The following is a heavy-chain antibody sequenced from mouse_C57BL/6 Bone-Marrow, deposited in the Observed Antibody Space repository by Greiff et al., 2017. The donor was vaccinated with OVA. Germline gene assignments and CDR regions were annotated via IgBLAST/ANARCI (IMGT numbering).Heavy chain of an antibody. V-gene: IGHV2-9-1*01. Sequence: VKLVESGPGLVAPSQSLSITCTVSGFSLTSYAISWVRQPPGKGLEWLGVIWTGGGTNYTSALKSRLSISNENSKSQVFLKMNSLQTDDTARYYCARNRRIITTVVAPYAMDYWGQGTSVTVSS. J-gene: IGHJ4*01. D-gene: IGHD1-1*01. CDR2: IWTGGGT. CDR1: GFSLTSYA. CDR3: ARNRRIITTVVAPYAMDY.